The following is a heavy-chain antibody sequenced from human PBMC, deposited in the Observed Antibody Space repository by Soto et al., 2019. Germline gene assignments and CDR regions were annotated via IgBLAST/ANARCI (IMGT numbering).Heavy chain of an antibody. D-gene: IGHD6-13*01. CDR2: IDPSDSYT. CDR3: ARHAMVAAAGTFYYYGMDV. V-gene: IGHV5-10-1*01. Sequence: PGESLKISCKGSGYSFTSYWISWVRQMPGKGLEWMGRIDPSDSYTNYSPSFQGHVTISADKSISTAYLQWSSLKASDTAMYYCARHAMVAAAGTFYYYGMDVWGQGTTVTVSS. CDR1: GYSFTSYW. J-gene: IGHJ6*02.